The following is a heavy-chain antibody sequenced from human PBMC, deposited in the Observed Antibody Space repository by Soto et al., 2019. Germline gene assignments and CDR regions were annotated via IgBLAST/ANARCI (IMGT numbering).Heavy chain of an antibody. CDR3: ARESRYCSGGSCYFLPGIDY. J-gene: IGHJ4*02. D-gene: IGHD2-15*01. CDR1: GYTFSIYY. V-gene: IGHV1-46*01. Sequence: GASVKVSCKASGYTFSIYYMHWVRQAPGQGLEWMGMINPSGGSASYTQKFQGRVTMTRDTSTNTIYMELTSLRSEDTAVYYCARESRYCSGGSCYFLPGIDYWGQGTLVTVSS. CDR2: INPSGGSA.